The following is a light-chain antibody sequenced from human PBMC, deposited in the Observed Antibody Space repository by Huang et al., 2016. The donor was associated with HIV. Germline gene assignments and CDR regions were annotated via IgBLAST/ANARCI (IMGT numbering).Light chain of an antibody. CDR3: QQSYDIPLT. CDR2: AAS. Sequence: DIQMTQSPSSLSASVGDRGTITCRASQSISSYVNWFQQKPGKAPKFRIFAASSLESGVPSRFSGSGSGTDFTLTISSLQPEDFATYYCQQSYDIPLTFGPGTKVDIK. CDR1: QSISSY. V-gene: IGKV1-39*01. J-gene: IGKJ3*01.